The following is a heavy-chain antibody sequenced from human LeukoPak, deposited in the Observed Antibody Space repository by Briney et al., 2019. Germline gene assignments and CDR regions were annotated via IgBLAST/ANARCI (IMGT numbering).Heavy chain of an antibody. CDR2: IWSDGSEK. D-gene: IGHD3/OR15-3a*01. CDR3: AKDAQRGFDFSNSLES. CDR1: GFTFSHYG. V-gene: IGHV3-33*06. Sequence: PGRSLRLSCATSGFTFSHYGLHWVRQAPGKGLEWVAVIWSDGSEKYYGDSVKGRFTISRDNSKKTVYLQMNSLRAEDTAVYYCAKDAQRGFDFSNSLESWGQGTLVTVSS. J-gene: IGHJ4*02.